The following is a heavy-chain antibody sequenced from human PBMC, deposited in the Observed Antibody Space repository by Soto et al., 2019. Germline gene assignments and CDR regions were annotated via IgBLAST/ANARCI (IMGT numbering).Heavy chain of an antibody. J-gene: IGHJ6*02. CDR3: VRKLLSGVTIGFYGMDV. CDR2: ITGSGAGT. V-gene: IGHV3-23*01. Sequence: EVHLSESGGGLEQPGGCLRLSCAASGFTFSDYAMRWVRQAPGKGLEWVSSITGSGAGTYYADSVKGRFTISRDNSKNTLYLQMNSLRAEDTAVYYCVRKLLSGVTIGFYGMDVWGQGTTVSVSS. CDR1: GFTFSDYA. D-gene: IGHD2-15*01.